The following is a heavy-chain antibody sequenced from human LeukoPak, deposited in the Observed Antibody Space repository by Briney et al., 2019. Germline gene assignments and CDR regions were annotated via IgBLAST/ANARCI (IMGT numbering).Heavy chain of an antibody. CDR3: TRDLTL. CDR2: INSDGTTT. V-gene: IGHV3-74*01. Sequence: GGSLRLSCAASGFTFSSYAMSWVRQAPGKGLMWVSRINSDGTTTTYADSVKGRFTISRDNAKNTLYLQMNSLRAEDTAVYFCTRDLTLWGQGTLVTVSS. CDR1: GFTFSSYA. J-gene: IGHJ4*02.